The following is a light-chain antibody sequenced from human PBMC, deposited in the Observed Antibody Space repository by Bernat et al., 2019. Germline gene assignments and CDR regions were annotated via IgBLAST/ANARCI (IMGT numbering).Light chain of an antibody. CDR1: SSDVGSYNR. V-gene: IGLV2-18*02. CDR2: EVS. J-gene: IGLJ1*01. CDR3: SSYTSSNTYV. Sequence: QSALTQPPSVSGSPGQSVTISCTGTSSDVGSYNRVSWYQQPPGTAPKLMIDEVSNRPSGVPDRFSGSKSGNTASLTISGLQAEDEADYCCSSYTSSNTYVFGTGTKVTVL.